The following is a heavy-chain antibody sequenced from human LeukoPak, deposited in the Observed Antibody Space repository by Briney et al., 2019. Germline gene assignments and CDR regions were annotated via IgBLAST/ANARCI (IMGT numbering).Heavy chain of an antibody. J-gene: IGHJ5*02. CDR1: GFTFSYYG. Sequence: GSLRLSFAASGFTFSYYGIHWVRQAPGKGLEWVAFIRYDGNDKYYAKSVKGRFTISRDTSRNTVSLQMNSLRLEDTAIYYCAKPLMRDRWFGESWGQGTLVTVSS. CDR3: AKPLMRDRWFGES. CDR2: IRYDGNDK. D-gene: IGHD3-10*01. V-gene: IGHV3-30*02.